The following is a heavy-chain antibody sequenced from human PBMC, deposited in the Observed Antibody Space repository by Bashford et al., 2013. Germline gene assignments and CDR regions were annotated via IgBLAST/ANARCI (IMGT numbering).Heavy chain of an antibody. CDR1: GYTFTSYY. CDR2: IIPSGGST. J-gene: IGHJ6*02. D-gene: IGHD5-12*01. Sequence: VASVKVSCKASGYTFTSYYMHWVRQAPGQGLEWMGIIIPSGGSTTYAQNLQGRVTMTRDTSTSTVYMDLSSLRSEDTAVYYCARAVVATGPHFGMDVWGQGTTVTVSS. V-gene: IGHV1-46*04. CDR3: ARAVVATGPHFGMDV.